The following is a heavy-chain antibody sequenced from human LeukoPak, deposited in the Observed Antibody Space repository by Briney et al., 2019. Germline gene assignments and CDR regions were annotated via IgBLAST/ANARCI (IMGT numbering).Heavy chain of an antibody. CDR1: GFTFSRYA. CDR2: ISSNGGST. CDR3: ARVGDTDVFDY. J-gene: IGHJ4*02. Sequence: PGGSLRLSCAASGFTFSRYAMHWVRQAPGKGLEYVSAISSNGGSTYYANYVKGRFTISRDNSKNTLYLQMGSLRAEDMAVYYCARVGDTDVFDYWGQGTLVTVSS. D-gene: IGHD5-18*01. V-gene: IGHV3-64*01.